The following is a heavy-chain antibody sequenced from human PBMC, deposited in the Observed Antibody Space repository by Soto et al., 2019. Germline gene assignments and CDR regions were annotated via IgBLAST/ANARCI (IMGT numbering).Heavy chain of an antibody. V-gene: IGHV1-8*01. CDR1: GYTFTSYD. J-gene: IGHJ5*02. CDR2: VRPKSGDT. Sequence: ASVKVSCKASGYTFTSYDINWVRQAAGQGLEWMGWVRPKSGDTGYAQKFQGRVTMTSDTSITTAYMELRSLRSEDTAVYYCARVSTGWYWFDPWGQGTLVTVSS. D-gene: IGHD6-19*01. CDR3: ARVSTGWYWFDP.